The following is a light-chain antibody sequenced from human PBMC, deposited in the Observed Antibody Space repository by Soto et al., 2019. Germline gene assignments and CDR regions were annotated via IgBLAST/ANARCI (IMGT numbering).Light chain of an antibody. Sequence: DIQMTQSPSSVYASVGDRVTITCRASQGISSWLGWYQQQPGKAPKLLIYVASNLPSGVPSRFSGSGSGTDFTLTISSLEAEDSATYYCQLANCFPLTFGGGTKVEI. V-gene: IGKV1D-12*01. CDR2: VAS. J-gene: IGKJ4*01. CDR3: QLANCFPLT. CDR1: QGISSW.